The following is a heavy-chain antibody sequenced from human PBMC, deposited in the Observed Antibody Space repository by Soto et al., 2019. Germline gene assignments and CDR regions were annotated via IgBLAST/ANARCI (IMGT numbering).Heavy chain of an antibody. CDR2: TFYRSKWYY. CDR3: SILLKLGADYYGMDF. D-gene: IGHD1-26*01. CDR1: GDSVSSTSAA. J-gene: IGHJ6*02. Sequence: SQTLSLTCAISGDSVSSTSAAWNWIRQSPSRGLEWLGRTFYRSKWYYDYAVSVKSRITINPDTSKNQFSLQLNSVTPEDTAVYYCSILLKLGADYYGMDFRGPGIMVTVFS. V-gene: IGHV6-1*01.